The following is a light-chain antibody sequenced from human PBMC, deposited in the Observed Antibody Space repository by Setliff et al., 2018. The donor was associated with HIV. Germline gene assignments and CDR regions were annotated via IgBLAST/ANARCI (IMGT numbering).Light chain of an antibody. V-gene: IGLV2-14*03. Sequence: QSALTQPASVPGSPGQSITISCTGSSSDVGGYDYVSWYRQYPDKAPHLIIFDVTNRPSGVSNRFSGSKSGNTASPTISGLQAEDEAHFFCSSYGSGDALLFGTGTKVTVL. CDR1: SSDVGGYDY. CDR3: SSYGSGDALL. CDR2: DVT. J-gene: IGLJ1*01.